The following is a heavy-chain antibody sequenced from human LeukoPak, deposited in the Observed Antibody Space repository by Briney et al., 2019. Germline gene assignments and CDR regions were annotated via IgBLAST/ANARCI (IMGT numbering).Heavy chain of an antibody. CDR3: ATAHTIFIPTYYYYGMDV. D-gene: IGHD3-3*01. J-gene: IGHJ6*02. Sequence: SVKVSCKASGGTFSSYAISWVRQAPGQGLEWMGGIIPIFGTANYAQKFQGRVTITADESTSTAYMELSSLRSEDTAVYYCATAHTIFIPTYYYYGMDVWGQGTTVTVSS. CDR1: GGTFSSYA. CDR2: IIPIFGTA. V-gene: IGHV1-69*13.